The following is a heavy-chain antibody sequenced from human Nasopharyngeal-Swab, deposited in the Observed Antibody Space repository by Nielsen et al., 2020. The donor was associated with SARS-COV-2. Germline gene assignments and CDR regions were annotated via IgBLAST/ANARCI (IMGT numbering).Heavy chain of an antibody. D-gene: IGHD5-18*01. V-gene: IGHV3-9*01. CDR1: GFTFDDYA. J-gene: IGHJ4*02. Sequence: GGSPRLSCAASGFTFDDYAMHWVRQAPGKGLECVSGISWNSGSIGYADSVKGRFTISRDNAKNSLYLQMNSLRAEDTALYYCAKVIDTAMVTDYWGQGTLVTVSS. CDR2: ISWNSGSI. CDR3: AKVIDTAMVTDY.